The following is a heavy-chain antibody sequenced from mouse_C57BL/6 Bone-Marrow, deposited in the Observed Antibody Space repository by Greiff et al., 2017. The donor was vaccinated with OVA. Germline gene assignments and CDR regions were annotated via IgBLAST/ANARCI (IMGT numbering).Heavy chain of an antibody. CDR2: IYPGSGST. V-gene: IGHV1-55*01. CDR1: GYTFTSYW. J-gene: IGHJ2*01. CDR3: AREIVIATVVYFDY. D-gene: IGHD1-1*01. Sequence: VQLQQSGAELVKPGASVKLSCKASGYTFTSYWITWVKQRPGQGLEWIGDIYPGSGSTNYNEKFKGKATLTVDTSSSTAYMQLSSLTSEDSAVYYCAREIVIATVVYFDYWGQGTTLTVSS.